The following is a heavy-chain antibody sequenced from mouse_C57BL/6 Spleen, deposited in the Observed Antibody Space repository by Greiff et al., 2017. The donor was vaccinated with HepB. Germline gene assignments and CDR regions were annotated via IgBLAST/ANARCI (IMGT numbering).Heavy chain of an antibody. J-gene: IGHJ2*01. Sequence: EVQLQQSGPELVKPGDSVKISCKASGYSFTGYFMNWVMQSHGKSLEWIGRINPYNGDTFYNQKFKGKATLTVDKSSSTAHMELRSLTSEDSAVYYCARSGGITTVVDYFDYWGQGTTLTVSS. CDR3: ARSGGITTVVDYFDY. CDR2: INPYNGDT. V-gene: IGHV1-20*01. CDR1: GYSFTGYF. D-gene: IGHD1-1*01.